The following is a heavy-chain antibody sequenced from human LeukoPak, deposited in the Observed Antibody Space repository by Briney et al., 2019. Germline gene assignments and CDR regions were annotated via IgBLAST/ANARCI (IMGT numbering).Heavy chain of an antibody. CDR2: INWNGGST. D-gene: IGHD6-13*01. CDR1: GFTFDDYG. Sequence: GGSLRLPCAASGFTFDDYGMSWVRQAPGKGLEWVSGINWNGGSTVYADSVKGRFTISRDNAKNSLYLQMNSLRAEDTALYYCARESSSWYYFDYWGQGTLVTVSS. CDR3: ARESSSWYYFDY. J-gene: IGHJ4*02. V-gene: IGHV3-20*04.